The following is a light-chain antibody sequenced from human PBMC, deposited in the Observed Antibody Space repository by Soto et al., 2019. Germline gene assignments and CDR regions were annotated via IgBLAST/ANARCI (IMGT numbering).Light chain of an antibody. CDR3: QSHDSSLHASV. Sequence: QSVLTQPPSVSGAPGQRVTIPCTGSSSNIGAGYDVHWYLQLPGTAPKLLIYGNTNRPSGVPDRFFGSKSGSSASLAITGLQPEDEADYYCQSHDSSLHASVFGTGTKLTVL. J-gene: IGLJ1*01. CDR1: SSNIGAGYD. V-gene: IGLV1-40*01. CDR2: GNT.